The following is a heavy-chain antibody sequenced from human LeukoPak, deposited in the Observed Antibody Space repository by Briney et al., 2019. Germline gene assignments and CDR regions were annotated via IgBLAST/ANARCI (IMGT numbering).Heavy chain of an antibody. CDR1: GYSFTSYL. CDR3: ARSQYDSSGYYVY. Sequence: GESLKISCKGSGYSFTSYLIGWVRQMPGKGLEWMGIIYPGDSDTRYSPSFQGQVTISADKSISTAYLQWSSLKASDTAMYYCARSQYDSSGYYVYWGQGTLVTVSS. V-gene: IGHV5-51*01. J-gene: IGHJ4*02. D-gene: IGHD3-22*01. CDR2: IYPGDSDT.